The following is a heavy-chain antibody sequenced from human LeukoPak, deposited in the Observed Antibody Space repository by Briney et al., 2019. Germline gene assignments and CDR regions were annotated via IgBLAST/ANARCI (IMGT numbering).Heavy chain of an antibody. V-gene: IGHV3-23*01. Sequence: GGSLRLSCAASGFTFSSYAMNWVSQAPGKGLEWVSGISGSGGGTFYADSVKGRFTISRDNSKNTLYLQMNSLRAEDTAVYYCAKTSYYDSSGYYFDPFDYWGQGTLVTVSS. J-gene: IGHJ4*02. CDR2: ISGSGGGT. D-gene: IGHD3-22*01. CDR1: GFTFSSYA. CDR3: AKTSYYDSSGYYFDPFDY.